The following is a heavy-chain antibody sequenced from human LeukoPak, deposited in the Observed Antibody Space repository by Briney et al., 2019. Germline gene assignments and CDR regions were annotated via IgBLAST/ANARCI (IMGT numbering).Heavy chain of an antibody. CDR1: GFTFSDYG. V-gene: IGHV3-30*18. J-gene: IGHJ4*02. D-gene: IGHD3-22*01. CDR2: ISHDGSNK. CDR3: AKPGKRRVVTITDFDY. Sequence: GSSLRLSCAASGFTFSDYGMHWVRQAPGRGLGWVAVISHDGSNKYYAASVKGRSTISRDNSKNTMYLQMNSLRPEDTSVYYCAKPGKRRVVTITDFDYWGQGTLVTVSS.